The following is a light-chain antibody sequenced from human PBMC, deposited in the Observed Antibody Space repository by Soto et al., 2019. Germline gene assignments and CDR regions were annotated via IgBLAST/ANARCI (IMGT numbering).Light chain of an antibody. CDR1: QGIANY. J-gene: IGKJ1*01. CDR2: AAS. Sequence: DIQMTQSPSSLSASVGDRVTTTCRASQGIANYLAWYQHKPGKVPNLLIYAASTLQSGVPSRLSGGGSGTDFTLTISSLQPEDVATYYCQKYNSAPRTFGQGTKVDIK. V-gene: IGKV1-27*01. CDR3: QKYNSAPRT.